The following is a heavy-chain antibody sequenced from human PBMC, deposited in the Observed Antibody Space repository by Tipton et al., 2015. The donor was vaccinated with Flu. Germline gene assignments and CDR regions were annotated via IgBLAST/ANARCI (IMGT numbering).Heavy chain of an antibody. Sequence: SLRLSCAASGFTFSSYWMHWVRQAPGKGLVWVSRINSDGSSTSYADSVKGRFTISRDNAKNTLYLQMNSLRAEDTAVYYCARVRRGTKDAFDIWGQGTMVTVSS. CDR1: GFTFSSYW. D-gene: IGHD1-26*01. CDR3: ARVRRGTKDAFDI. J-gene: IGHJ3*02. CDR2: INSDGSST. V-gene: IGHV3-74*01.